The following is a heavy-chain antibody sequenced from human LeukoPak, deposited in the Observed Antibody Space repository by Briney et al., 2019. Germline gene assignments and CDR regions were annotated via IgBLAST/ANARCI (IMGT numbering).Heavy chain of an antibody. CDR2: IGGSSGST. V-gene: IGHV3-11*06. CDR1: GFTFSNYY. Sequence: GGSLRLSCAASGFTFSNYYMSWIRQAPGKGLEWVSYIGGSSGSTNYADSVMGRFTISRDNGKNSLYLQMNSLRAEDTAVYYCARDQGENYDSSGYYPYWGQGTLVTVSS. CDR3: ARDQGENYDSSGYYPY. J-gene: IGHJ4*02. D-gene: IGHD3-22*01.